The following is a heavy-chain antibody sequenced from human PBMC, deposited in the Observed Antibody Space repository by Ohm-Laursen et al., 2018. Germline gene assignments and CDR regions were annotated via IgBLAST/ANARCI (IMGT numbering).Heavy chain of an antibody. CDR1: GGTFSSYA. CDR2: IIPIFGTA. D-gene: IGHD2-15*01. J-gene: IGHJ6*02. V-gene: IGHV1-69*13. Sequence: ASVKVSCKASGGTFSSYAISWVRQAPGQGLEWMGGIIPIFGTANYAQKFQGRVTITADESTSTAYMELSSLRSEDTAMYYCASGAECSGGSCYPYYYYGMDVWGQGTTVTVSS. CDR3: ASGAECSGGSCYPYYYYGMDV.